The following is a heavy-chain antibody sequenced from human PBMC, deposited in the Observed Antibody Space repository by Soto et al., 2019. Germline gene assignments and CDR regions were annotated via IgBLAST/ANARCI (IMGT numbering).Heavy chain of an antibody. J-gene: IGHJ5*02. V-gene: IGHV5-51*01. CDR3: ARKDKSGYFNWFDP. CDR1: GYRFTSYW. Sequence: PGESLKISCRTSGYRFTSYWIAWVRQMPGKGLEWMGIIFPSDSDTRYSPSFQGQVTISADRSTSTVFLQWASLKASDTAVYFCARKDKSGYFNWFDPWGQGTLVTVSA. D-gene: IGHD3-22*01. CDR2: IFPSDSDT.